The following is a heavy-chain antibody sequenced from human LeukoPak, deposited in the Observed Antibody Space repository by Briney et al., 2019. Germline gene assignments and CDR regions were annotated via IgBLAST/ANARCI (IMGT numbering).Heavy chain of an antibody. CDR2: IYTSGST. V-gene: IGHV4-4*09. CDR3: ARWAAPQERGGWFDL. CDR1: GGSISSYY. Sequence: PSETLSLTCTVSGGSISSYYWSWIRQPPGKGLEWIGYIYTSGSTNYNPSLKSRVTISADTSKNQFSLKLSSVTAADTAVYYCARWAAPQERGGWFDLWGQGTLVTVSS. D-gene: IGHD2-15*01. J-gene: IGHJ5*02.